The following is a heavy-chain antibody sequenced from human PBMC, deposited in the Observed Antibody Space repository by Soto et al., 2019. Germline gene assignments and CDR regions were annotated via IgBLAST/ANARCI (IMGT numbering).Heavy chain of an antibody. Sequence: SETLSLTCTVSGGSISSGGYYWSWIRQHPGKGLEWIGYIYYSGSTYYNPSLKSRVTISVDTSKNQFSLKLSSVTAADTAVYYCANPKIAFYNWFDPWGQGTLVTVSS. V-gene: IGHV4-31*03. CDR3: ANPKIAFYNWFDP. CDR1: GGSISSGGYY. CDR2: IYYSGST. D-gene: IGHD3-3*02. J-gene: IGHJ5*02.